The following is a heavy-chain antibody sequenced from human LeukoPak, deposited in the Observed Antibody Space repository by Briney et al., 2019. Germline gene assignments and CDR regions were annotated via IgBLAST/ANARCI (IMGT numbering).Heavy chain of an antibody. V-gene: IGHV3-15*01. CDR1: GFTFSNAW. CDR3: TTEDTGYDNDAFDI. D-gene: IGHD3-22*01. J-gene: IGHJ3*02. CDR2: IKSKTDGGTT. Sequence: KAGGSLRLSCAASGFTFSNAWMSWVRQAPGKGLEWVGRIKSKTDGGTTDYAAPVKGRFTISRDDSKNTLYLQMNSLKTEDTAAYYCTTEDTGYDNDAFDIWGQGTMVTVSS.